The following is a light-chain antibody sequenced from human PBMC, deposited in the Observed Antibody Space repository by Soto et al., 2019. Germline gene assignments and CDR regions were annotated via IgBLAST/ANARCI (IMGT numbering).Light chain of an antibody. V-gene: IGKV3-20*01. J-gene: IGKJ1*01. CDR3: QDYGTSAPWT. Sequence: VLTQSPGTLSLSPGERTTLSCRASQNIRGNELAWYQRNPGQPPRLLTYSGSSRAPGIPDRFSGRGSGTEITLTISTPEPEDFAVYYCQDYGTSAPWTFGQWTSVEIK. CDR2: SGS. CDR1: QNIRGNE.